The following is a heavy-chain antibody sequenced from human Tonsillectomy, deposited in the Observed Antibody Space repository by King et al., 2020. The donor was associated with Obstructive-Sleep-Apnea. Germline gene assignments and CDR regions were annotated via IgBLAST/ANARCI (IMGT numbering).Heavy chain of an antibody. CDR3: ATVAIATTTYYFDY. V-gene: IGHV1-2*02. Sequence: QLVQSGAEVKKPGASVKVSCKASGYTFTGYYVHWVRQAPGHGLEWWGWINPNSGGTNYAQKIQGGVTMTRETSLSTAYMELSRLRSDDTAVYYCATVAIATTTYYFDYWGQGTLVTVSS. CDR2: INPNSGGT. J-gene: IGHJ4*02. D-gene: IGHD5-12*01. CDR1: GYTFTGYY.